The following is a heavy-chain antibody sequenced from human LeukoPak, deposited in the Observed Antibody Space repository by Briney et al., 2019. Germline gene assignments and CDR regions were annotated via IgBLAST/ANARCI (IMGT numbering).Heavy chain of an antibody. Sequence: SETLSLTCTVSGGSISSYYWSWIRQPPGKGLEWIGRIYTSGSTNYNPSLKSRVTMSVDTSKNQFSLKLSSVTAADTAVYYCARIRDSSGYYLGAFDIWGQGTTVTVSS. CDR3: ARIRDSSGYYLGAFDI. CDR2: IYTSGST. CDR1: GGSISSYY. V-gene: IGHV4-4*07. J-gene: IGHJ3*02. D-gene: IGHD3-22*01.